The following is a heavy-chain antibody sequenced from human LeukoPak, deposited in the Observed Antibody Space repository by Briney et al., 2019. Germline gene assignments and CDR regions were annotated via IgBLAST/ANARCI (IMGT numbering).Heavy chain of an antibody. CDR2: ISGSGGST. V-gene: IGHV3-23*01. CDR1: GFTFSSHG. D-gene: IGHD3-22*01. J-gene: IGHJ4*02. CDR3: AKDSSPDSSGYFPRRAYFDY. Sequence: VGSLRLSCAASGFTFSSHGMHWVRQAPGKGLEWVSAISGSGGSTYYADSVKGRFTISRDNSKDTLYLQMNSLRAEDTAVYYCAKDSSPDSSGYFPRRAYFDYWGQGTLVTVSS.